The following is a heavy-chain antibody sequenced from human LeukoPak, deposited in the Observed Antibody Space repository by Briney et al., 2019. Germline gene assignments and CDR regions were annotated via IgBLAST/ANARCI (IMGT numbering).Heavy chain of an antibody. CDR2: IYTSGST. CDR3: ARVGVGWYPRTDDWFDP. J-gene: IGHJ5*02. V-gene: IGHV4-4*07. Sequence: SETLSLTCSVSGGSINSYYWSWIRQPAGKGLEWIGRIYTSGSTNYNPSLKSRVTMSVDTSKNQFSLKLSSVTAADMAVYYCARVGVGWYPRTDDWFDPWGQGTLVTVSS. CDR1: GGSINSYY. D-gene: IGHD6-19*01.